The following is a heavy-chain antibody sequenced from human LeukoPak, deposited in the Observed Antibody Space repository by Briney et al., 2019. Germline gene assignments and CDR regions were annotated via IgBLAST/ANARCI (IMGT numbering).Heavy chain of an antibody. V-gene: IGHV3-7*01. J-gene: IGHJ4*02. D-gene: IGHD3-10*01. CDR1: GFSFRDYW. Sequence: GGSLRLSCAASGFSFRDYWMSWVRQAPGKGLEWVADIEPDGSGKTYVDSVKGRFTISRDNAQQSLYLQMDTLTAEDTAVYYCVTSWVRQQRDFWGQGTLVTVSS. CDR3: VTSWVRQQRDF. CDR2: IEPDGSGK.